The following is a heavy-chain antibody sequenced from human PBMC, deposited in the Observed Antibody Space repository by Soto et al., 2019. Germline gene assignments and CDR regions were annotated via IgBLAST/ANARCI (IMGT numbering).Heavy chain of an antibody. J-gene: IGHJ4*02. CDR1: GGSISSAAYC. CDR2: IYDGGTT. D-gene: IGHD2-15*01. Sequence: SETLSLTCTVSGGSISSAAYCWSWIRQSPDKGLEWIGHIYDGGTTYSSPSLKSRVTISVDTSKNQFSLKLSSVTAADTAVYYCARARGARYFDYWGQGTLVTVSS. CDR3: ARARGARYFDY. V-gene: IGHV4-30-4*01.